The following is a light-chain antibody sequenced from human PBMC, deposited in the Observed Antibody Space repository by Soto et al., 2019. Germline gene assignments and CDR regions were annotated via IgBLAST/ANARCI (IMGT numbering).Light chain of an antibody. Sequence: EVVMTQSPATLSVSPGERATLSCRVSQSVSSNLAWYQQKPGQAPRLLIYGASTRATGIPARFSGGGSETEFTLTISSLQSEDFTVYYCQQYNDWPRLTFGGGTKVEI. CDR3: QQYNDWPRLT. CDR1: QSVSSN. J-gene: IGKJ4*01. CDR2: GAS. V-gene: IGKV3-15*01.